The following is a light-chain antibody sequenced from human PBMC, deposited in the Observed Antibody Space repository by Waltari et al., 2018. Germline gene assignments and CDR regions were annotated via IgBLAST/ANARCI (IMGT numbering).Light chain of an antibody. CDR1: QSVLYSSNNNNY. Sequence: DIVMTQSPDSLAVSLGARATINCKSSQSVLYSSNNNNYLAWYQQKPGQPPKLLIYWASTRESGVPDRFSGSGSGTDFTLTISSLQAEDVAVYYCQQYYSTPHTFGPGTKVDIK. V-gene: IGKV4-1*01. CDR3: QQYYSTPHT. CDR2: WAS. J-gene: IGKJ3*01.